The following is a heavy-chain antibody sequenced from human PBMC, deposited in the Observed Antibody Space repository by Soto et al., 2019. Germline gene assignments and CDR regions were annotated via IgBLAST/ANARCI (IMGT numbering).Heavy chain of an antibody. CDR2: INYSGST. Sequence: QVQLQQWGAGLLKPSETLSLTCAVYGESFNGYYWTWIRQPPGKGLDWIGEINYSGSTNYNPSLKSHVAISLNTSKNTLSLKLSYVNAAATAVYSCARGDPPSGSISYWGQEKLATVPS. V-gene: IGHV4-34*01. CDR1: GESFNGYY. CDR3: ARGDPPSGSISY. J-gene: IGHJ4*02. D-gene: IGHD6-13*01.